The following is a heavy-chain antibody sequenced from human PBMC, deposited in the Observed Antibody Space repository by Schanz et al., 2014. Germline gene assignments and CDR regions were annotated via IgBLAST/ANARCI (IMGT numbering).Heavy chain of an antibody. J-gene: IGHJ1*01. V-gene: IGHV3-23*01. D-gene: IGHD3-3*01. CDR2: ISGSGGST. CDR1: GFTFRSYD. Sequence: EVQLLESGGGLVQPGGSLRPSCAASGFTFRSYDMIWVRQAPGKGLEWVSAISGSGGSTYYADSVKGRFTISRDNSKNTLYLQMNSLRDEDTAVYYCARRDLFPPSLADCFHPWGQGTLVTVSS. CDR3: ARRDLFPPSLADCFHP.